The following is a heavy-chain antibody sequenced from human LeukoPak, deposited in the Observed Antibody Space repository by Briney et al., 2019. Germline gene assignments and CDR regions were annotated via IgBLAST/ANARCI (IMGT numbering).Heavy chain of an antibody. CDR2: VHYSGST. Sequence: WVRQAPGKGLEWVGTVHYSGSTYYNPSLNSRVTIPVDTSKNHFSLKLSSVIAADTAVYYCARKGRQYSSTVEDYWGQGTLVTVSP. V-gene: IGHV4-39*02. CDR3: ARKGRQYSSTVEDY. J-gene: IGHJ4*02. D-gene: IGHD6-13*01.